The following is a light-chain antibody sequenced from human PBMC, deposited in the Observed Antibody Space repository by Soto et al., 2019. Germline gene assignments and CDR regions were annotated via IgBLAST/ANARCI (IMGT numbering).Light chain of an antibody. CDR2: DVT. J-gene: IGLJ1*01. CDR3: CSYAGSVYV. V-gene: IGLV2-11*01. Sequence: QSVLTQPRSVSGSPGQSVTISCTGTSGDVGGYNYVSWYQQHPGKAPKVMIFDVTKRPSGVPDRFSGSTSGNTASLTISGLQAEDDDDYYCCSYAGSVYVFGTGTKVTVL. CDR1: SGDVGGYNY.